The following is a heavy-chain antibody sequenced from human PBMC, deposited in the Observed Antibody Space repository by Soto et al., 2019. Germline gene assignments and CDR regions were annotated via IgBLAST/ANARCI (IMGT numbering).Heavy chain of an antibody. V-gene: IGHV1-46*01. D-gene: IGHD2-2*01. CDR2: INPSGGST. CDR1: GYTFTSYY. CDR3: GRDAVPYCSSTSRYGLNY. J-gene: IGHJ4*02. Sequence: ASVTVSCKASGYTFTSYYMHWVRQAPGQGPEWMGIINPSGGSTSYAQKFQGRVTMTRDTSTSTVYMELSSLRSDDPAVYYCGRDAVPYCSSTSRYGLNYWGQGTLVTVSS.